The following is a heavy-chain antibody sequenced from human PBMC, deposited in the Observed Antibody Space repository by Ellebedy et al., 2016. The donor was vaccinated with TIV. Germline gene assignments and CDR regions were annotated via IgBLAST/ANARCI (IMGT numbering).Heavy chain of an antibody. J-gene: IGHJ6*02. V-gene: IGHV4-31*03. CDR1: GGSISSGGYY. CDR2: IYYSGST. CDR3: ARALAASDKVTYYFGMDV. Sequence: SETLSLTXTVSGGSISSGGYYWSWIRQHPGKGLEWIGYIYYSGSTYYNPSLKSRVTISVDTSKNQFSLKLSSVTAADTASYYCARALAASDKVTYYFGMDVWGQGTTVTVSS. D-gene: IGHD6-13*01.